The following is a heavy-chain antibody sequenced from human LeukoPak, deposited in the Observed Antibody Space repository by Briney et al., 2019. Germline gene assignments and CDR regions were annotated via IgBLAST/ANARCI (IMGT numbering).Heavy chain of an antibody. CDR3: ALAIGRVVGTFDY. D-gene: IGHD3-22*01. V-gene: IGHV3-21*01. J-gene: IGHJ4*02. CDR2: ISSSGTYI. Sequence: GGSLRLSCAASGFTFRSYSMNWARQAPGKGLEWVSSISSSGTYIYYADSVKGRFTISRDNAKNSLYLQMYSLRAEDTSVYYCALAIGRVVGTFDYWGQGTLVTVSS. CDR1: GFTFRSYS.